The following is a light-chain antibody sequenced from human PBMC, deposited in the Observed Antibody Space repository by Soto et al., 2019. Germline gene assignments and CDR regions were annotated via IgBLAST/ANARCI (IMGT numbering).Light chain of an antibody. CDR2: DVS. Sequence: QSVLTQPASVSGSPGPSITLSCTGTSSDFGGDNYVSWYHQHPGKAPQVMIYDVSNRPSEVSNRCSGSNSGNTTSRTSSGLQAEDEADYYCSSYTSSSTLVVFGGGTKLTVL. CDR1: SSDFGGDNY. J-gene: IGLJ2*01. V-gene: IGLV2-14*01. CDR3: SSYTSSSTLVV.